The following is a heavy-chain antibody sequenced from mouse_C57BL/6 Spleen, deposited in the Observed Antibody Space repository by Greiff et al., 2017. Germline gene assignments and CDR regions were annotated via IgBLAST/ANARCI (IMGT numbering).Heavy chain of an antibody. J-gene: IGHJ4*01. D-gene: IGHD2-2*01. CDR3: ARHYGYDKSYAMDY. CDR1: GYTFTSYW. CDR2: IHPNSGST. Sequence: VQLQQPGAELVKPGASVKLSCKASGYTFTSYWMHWVKQRPGQGLEWIGMIHPNSGSTNYNEKFKSKATLTVDKSSSTAYMQLSSLTSEDSAVYYCARHYGYDKSYAMDYWGQGTSVTVSS. V-gene: IGHV1-64*01.